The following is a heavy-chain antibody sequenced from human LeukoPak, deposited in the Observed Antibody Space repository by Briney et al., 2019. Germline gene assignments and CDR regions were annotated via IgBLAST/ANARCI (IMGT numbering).Heavy chain of an antibody. CDR1: GFIVSSNY. V-gene: IGHV3-33*08. CDR2: IWYDGTNK. CDR3: ARIGGDRHPIEY. D-gene: IGHD2-21*02. J-gene: IGHJ4*02. Sequence: GGSLRLSCAASGFIVSSNYMHWVRQAPGKGLEWVAVIWYDGTNKYYADSVKGRFTISRDNSKNMLYLQMNSLRAEDTAVYYCARIGGDRHPIEYWGQGTLVTVSS.